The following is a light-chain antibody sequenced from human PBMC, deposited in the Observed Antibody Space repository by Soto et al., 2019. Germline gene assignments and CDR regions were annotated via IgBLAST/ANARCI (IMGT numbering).Light chain of an antibody. V-gene: IGKV3-20*01. J-gene: IGKJ4*01. CDR2: GAS. CDR1: RDVGSD. Sequence: TQSPSTLSASVGDRVTITCRASRDVGSDVSWYQQKPGQAPRLLIYGASSRATGIPDRFSGSGSGTDFTLTISRLEPEDFAVYYCQQYGTEGLTFGGGTKVDIK. CDR3: QQYGTEGLT.